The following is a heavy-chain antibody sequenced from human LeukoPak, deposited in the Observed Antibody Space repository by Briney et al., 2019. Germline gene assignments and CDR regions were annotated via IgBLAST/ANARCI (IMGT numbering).Heavy chain of an antibody. Sequence: EASVKVSCKASGYTFTGYYMHWVRQAPGQGLGWMGWINPNSGGTNYAQKFQGRVTMTRDTSISTAYMELSRLRSDDTAVYYCARVGGVLRTQHDYWGQGTLVTVSS. CDR2: INPNSGGT. CDR3: ARVGGVLRTQHDY. D-gene: IGHD1-26*01. CDR1: GYTFTGYY. V-gene: IGHV1-2*02. J-gene: IGHJ4*02.